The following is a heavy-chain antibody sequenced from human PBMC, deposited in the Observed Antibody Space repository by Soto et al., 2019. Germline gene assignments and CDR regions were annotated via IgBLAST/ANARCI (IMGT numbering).Heavy chain of an antibody. CDR2: IIPVFGKP. Sequence: SVKVSCKASAGNFSRSAINWVRQAPGQGLEWMGGIIPVFGKPNYAQKFQGRVTITADESTSTAYMELRRLTSEDTAVYYCARDGTLYDSNGYYYVYWGQGTLVTVSS. J-gene: IGHJ4*02. CDR3: ARDGTLYDSNGYYYVY. D-gene: IGHD3-22*01. V-gene: IGHV1-69*13. CDR1: AGNFSRSA.